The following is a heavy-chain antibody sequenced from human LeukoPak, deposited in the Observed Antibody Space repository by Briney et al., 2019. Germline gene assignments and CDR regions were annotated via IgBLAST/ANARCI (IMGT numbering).Heavy chain of an antibody. Sequence: PGGSLRLSCAASGFTFDDYAMHWVRQAPGKGLEWVSGISWNSGSIGYADSVKGRFTISRDNAKNSLYLQMNSLRAEDTALYYCAKDTHSSSWYLFDYWGQGTLVTVSS. V-gene: IGHV3-9*01. CDR3: AKDTHSSSWYLFDY. J-gene: IGHJ4*02. CDR2: ISWNSGSI. CDR1: GFTFDDYA. D-gene: IGHD6-13*01.